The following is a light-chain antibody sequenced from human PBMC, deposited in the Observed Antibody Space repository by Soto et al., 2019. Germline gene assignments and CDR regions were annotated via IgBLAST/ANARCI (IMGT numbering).Light chain of an antibody. Sequence: LTQPRSVSGSPGQAVTIFCNGTSSDVGGYNYVSWYQEQPGKAPKLMIYDVSKRPSGVPDRFSGSKSGNTASLTISGLQAEDEADYYCCSYAGSYSYVLGTGTKVTVL. J-gene: IGLJ1*01. CDR2: DVS. CDR1: SSDVGGYNY. V-gene: IGLV2-11*01. CDR3: CSYAGSYSYV.